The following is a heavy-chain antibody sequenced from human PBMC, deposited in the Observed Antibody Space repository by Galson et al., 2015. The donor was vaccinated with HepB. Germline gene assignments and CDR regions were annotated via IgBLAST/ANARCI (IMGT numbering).Heavy chain of an antibody. CDR3: ANDGDNSGRYSFDY. J-gene: IGHJ4*02. CDR1: GFTFSSYW. Sequence: SLRLSCAASGFTFSSYWMNWVRQAPGKGLEWVASIKEDGSEKYYVDSAKGRFTISRDNAKNSLYLQMNSLRAEDTAVYYCANDGDNSGRYSFDYWGQGTRVTVSS. D-gene: IGHD6-19*01. CDR2: IKEDGSEK. V-gene: IGHV3-7*03.